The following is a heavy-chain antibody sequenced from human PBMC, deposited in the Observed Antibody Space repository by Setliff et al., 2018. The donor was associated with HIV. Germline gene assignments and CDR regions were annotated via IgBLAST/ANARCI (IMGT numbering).Heavy chain of an antibody. CDR1: GGSISTSSYY. CDR2: VHSSGNT. Sequence: SETLSLTCSVSGGSISTSSYYWGWIRQPPGKGLEWIGSVHSSGNTYYSPSLKSRVSMSVDSSRNQFSLNLSSVTAADTGVYYCARGSLAGTGTWGQGTLVTVSS. V-gene: IGHV4-39*01. CDR3: ARGSLAGTGT. D-gene: IGHD1-1*01. J-gene: IGHJ5*02.